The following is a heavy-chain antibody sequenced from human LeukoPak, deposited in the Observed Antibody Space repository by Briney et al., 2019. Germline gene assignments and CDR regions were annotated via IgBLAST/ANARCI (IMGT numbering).Heavy chain of an antibody. D-gene: IGHD6-13*01. CDR1: GGSFSDYY. J-gene: IGHJ3*02. V-gene: IGHV4-34*01. Sequence: SETLSLTCGVYGGSFSDYYWTWIRQPPGRGLEWIGEINHSGSTNYNPSLKSRVTMSVDTSKNQFSLMLNSVTAADTAVYYCARAYSSSWYNAFDIWGQGTMVTVSS. CDR2: INHSGST. CDR3: ARAYSSSWYNAFDI.